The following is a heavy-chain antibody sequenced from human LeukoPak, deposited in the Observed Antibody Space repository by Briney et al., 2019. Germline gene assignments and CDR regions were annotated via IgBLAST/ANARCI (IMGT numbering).Heavy chain of an antibody. CDR3: ARGSPYYDFWSGLYDAFDI. CDR2: MNPNSGNT. D-gene: IGHD3-3*01. J-gene: IGHJ3*02. CDR1: GGTFSSYA. V-gene: IGHV1-8*03. Sequence: GESLKISCKASGGTFSSYAISWVRQATGQGLEWMGWMNPNSGNTGYAQKFQGRVTITRNTSISTAYMELSSLRSEDTAVYYCARGSPYYDFWSGLYDAFDIWGQGTMVTVSS.